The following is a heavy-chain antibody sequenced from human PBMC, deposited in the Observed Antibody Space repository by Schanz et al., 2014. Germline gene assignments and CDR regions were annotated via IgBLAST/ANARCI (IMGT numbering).Heavy chain of an antibody. J-gene: IGHJ4*02. D-gene: IGHD3-16*02. CDR3: AKYRYSVFDFDY. Sequence: EVQLLESGGGLVQPGGSLRVSCAASGFTFSSYAMSWIRQAPGKGLEWVSGISGSGVITYYEDSVKGRFTISRDNSKNTLYLQMNSLRAEDTAIYYCAKYRYSVFDFDYWGQGTLVTVSS. V-gene: IGHV3-23*01. CDR2: ISGSGVIT. CDR1: GFTFSSYA.